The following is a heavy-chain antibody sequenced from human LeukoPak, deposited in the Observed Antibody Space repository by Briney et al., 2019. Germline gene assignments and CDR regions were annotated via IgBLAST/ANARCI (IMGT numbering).Heavy chain of an antibody. V-gene: IGHV3-21*04. CDR2: ISSSSSYI. J-gene: IGHJ4*02. CDR3: ARNGPYYDFWSRPFDY. CDR1: GFTFSSYS. Sequence: GGSLRLSCAASGFTFSSYSMNWVRQAPGKGLEWVSSISSSSSYIYYADSVKGRFTISRDNAKNSLYLQMNSLRAEDTALYYCARNGPYYDFWSRPFDYWGQGTLVTVSS. D-gene: IGHD3-3*01.